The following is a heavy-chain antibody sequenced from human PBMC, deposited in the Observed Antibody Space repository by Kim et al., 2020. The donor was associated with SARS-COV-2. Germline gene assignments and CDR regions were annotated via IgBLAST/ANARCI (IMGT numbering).Heavy chain of an antibody. D-gene: IGHD5-18*01. J-gene: IGHJ4*02. Sequence: ADSVKSRFNISRDNAMNSLYLQMNSLRAKDTAVYYCARERSGYSYGFDYCGQGTLVTVSS. V-gene: IGHV3-21*01. CDR3: ARERSGYSYGFDY.